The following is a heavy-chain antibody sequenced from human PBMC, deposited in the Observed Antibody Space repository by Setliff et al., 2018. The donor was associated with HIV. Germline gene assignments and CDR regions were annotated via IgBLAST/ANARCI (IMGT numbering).Heavy chain of an antibody. V-gene: IGHV4-34*01. Sequence: SETLSLTCAVYRGSFSHYYWTWIRQSPGKGLEWIAEINQERTTFYNPSLKSRLIMSLDTSRNEVSLRLNSVSAADTATYFCARVRFSFNNVRCFDLWGPGTRVTVSS. J-gene: IGHJ2*01. CDR2: INQERTT. CDR1: RGSFSHYY. D-gene: IGHD1-20*01. CDR3: ARVRFSFNNVRCFDL.